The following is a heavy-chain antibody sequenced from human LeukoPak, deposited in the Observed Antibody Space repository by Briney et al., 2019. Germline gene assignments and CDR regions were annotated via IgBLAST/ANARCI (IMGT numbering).Heavy chain of an antibody. CDR2: ISYDGSNK. CDR1: GFTFSSYA. D-gene: IGHD5-18*01. Sequence: PGGSLRLSCAASGFTFSSYAMHWVRQAPGKGLEWVAAISYDGSNKYYADSVKGRFTISRDNSKNTLYLQMNSLRAEDTAVYYCARVPDTAMAWGAFDIWGQGTMVTVSS. V-gene: IGHV3-30-3*01. J-gene: IGHJ3*02. CDR3: ARVPDTAMAWGAFDI.